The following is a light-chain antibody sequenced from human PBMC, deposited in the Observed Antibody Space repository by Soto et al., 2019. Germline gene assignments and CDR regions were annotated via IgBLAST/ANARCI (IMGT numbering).Light chain of an antibody. V-gene: IGKV3-15*01. CDR3: HQYRRWPSFT. CDR2: DAS. Sequence: ERVLTEARGTVYLYPGERVPLSCRASQSVSSDLAWYQQQPRHAPPPLLYDASTRAAGVPARFSSSGSATTFTPTIISLQSSDFTPVYYHQYRRWPSFTFGGGTKVDI. J-gene: IGKJ4*01. CDR1: QSVSSD.